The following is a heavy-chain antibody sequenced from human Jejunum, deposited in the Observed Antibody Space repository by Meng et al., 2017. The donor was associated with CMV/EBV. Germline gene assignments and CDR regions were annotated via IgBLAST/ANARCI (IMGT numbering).Heavy chain of an antibody. Sequence: VSGGSISSYYWSWIRQPPGKGLEWIGYIYYSGSTNYNPSLKSRVTISVDTSKNQFSVKLTYVTAADTAVYYCARAYSSSNRVDYWGQGTLVTVSS. CDR3: ARAYSSSNRVDY. J-gene: IGHJ4*02. D-gene: IGHD6-6*01. CDR1: GGSISSYY. V-gene: IGHV4-59*01. CDR2: IYYSGST.